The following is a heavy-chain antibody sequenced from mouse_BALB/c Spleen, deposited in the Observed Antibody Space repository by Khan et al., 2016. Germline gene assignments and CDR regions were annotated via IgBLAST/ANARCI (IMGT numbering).Heavy chain of an antibody. D-gene: IGHD1-1*01. V-gene: IGHV3-8*02. CDR1: DDSITSGY. Sequence: EVQLQESGPSLVKPSQTLSLTCSVTDDSITSGYWNWIRKFPGNKLEYMGYISYSGSTYYNPSLKSRISITRDTSKNQLFLQLNSVTTEDTATFXCARYYYGGAPWFAYWGQGTLVTVSA. J-gene: IGHJ3*01. CDR3: ARYYYGGAPWFAY. CDR2: ISYSGST.